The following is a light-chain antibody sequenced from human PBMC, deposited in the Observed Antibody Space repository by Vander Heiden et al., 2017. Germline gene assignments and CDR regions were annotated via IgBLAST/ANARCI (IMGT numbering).Light chain of an antibody. CDR3: SSYTSSSSLYV. V-gene: IGLV2-14*01. Sequence: QSALTQPASVSGSPRQAITISCTGTSSDDGGYNYVSWYQQHQGKASKLMIYDVSNRPSGVSNRFPGSKSGNTASLTISGLQAEDEADYYCSSYTSSSSLYVFGTGTKVTVL. CDR1: SSDDGGYNY. CDR2: DVS. J-gene: IGLJ1*01.